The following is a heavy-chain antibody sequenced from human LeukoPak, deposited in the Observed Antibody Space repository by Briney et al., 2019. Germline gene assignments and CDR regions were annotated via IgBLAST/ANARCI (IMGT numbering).Heavy chain of an antibody. Sequence: SETLSLTCTVSGGSISSYYCSWIRQPPGKGLEWIGYIYYSGSTNYNPSLKSRVTISVDTSKNQFSLKLSSVTAADTAVYYCARDGLGYFDDWGQGTLVTVSS. CDR1: GGSISSYY. CDR2: IYYSGST. D-gene: IGHD3-16*01. J-gene: IGHJ4*02. CDR3: ARDGLGYFDD. V-gene: IGHV4-59*01.